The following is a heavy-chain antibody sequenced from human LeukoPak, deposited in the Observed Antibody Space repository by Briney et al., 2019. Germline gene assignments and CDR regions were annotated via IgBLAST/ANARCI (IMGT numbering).Heavy chain of an antibody. CDR2: IYTNGST. CDR1: GCTISNYY. D-gene: IGHD2-2*01. CDR3: ARAGSSTSCYLPMGL. Sequence: SETLSLTCTVSGCTISNYYWGWIRQPAGKGLEWIGRIYTNGSTNYNPSLKSRLTMSVDKTQNQFPLQLSSVTAADTAVYYWARAGSSTSCYLPMGLWGQGTTVTVSS. V-gene: IGHV4-4*07. J-gene: IGHJ6*02.